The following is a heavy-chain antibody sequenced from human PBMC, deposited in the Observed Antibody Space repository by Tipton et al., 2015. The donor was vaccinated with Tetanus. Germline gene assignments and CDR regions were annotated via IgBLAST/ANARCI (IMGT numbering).Heavy chain of an antibody. D-gene: IGHD2-2*01. CDR3: ARPHYQYWYFDL. Sequence: TLSLTCTVSGGSISTYYWSWIRQPPGKGLEWTGYIFYSGNTNYNPSLKTRVTISVDTSKNQFSLKLSSVTAADTAVYYCARPHYQYWYFDLWGRGTLVTVSS. V-gene: IGHV4-59*08. CDR2: IFYSGNT. CDR1: GGSISTYY. J-gene: IGHJ2*01.